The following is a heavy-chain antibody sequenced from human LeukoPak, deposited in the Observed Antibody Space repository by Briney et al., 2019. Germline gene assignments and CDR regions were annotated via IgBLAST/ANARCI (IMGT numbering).Heavy chain of an antibody. D-gene: IGHD3-22*01. J-gene: IGHJ3*02. V-gene: IGHV1-18*01. CDR3: ARAGVWDYSDTSGYHNGAFDI. Sequence: ASVKVSCKASGYTFTSYGISWVRQAPGQGLEWMGWISAYNGNTNYAQKFQGRVTMTRDTSISTAYMELSRLRSDDTALYYCARAGVWDYSDTSGYHNGAFDIWGQGTMVTVSS. CDR1: GYTFTSYG. CDR2: ISAYNGNT.